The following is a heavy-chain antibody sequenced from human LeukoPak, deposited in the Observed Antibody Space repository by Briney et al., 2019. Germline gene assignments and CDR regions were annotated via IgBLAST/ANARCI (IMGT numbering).Heavy chain of an antibody. J-gene: IGHJ4*02. V-gene: IGHV3-7*01. Sequence: GGSLRLSCAASGFTFSSYWMSWVRQAPGKGLEWVANIKQDGSEKYYVDSVKGRFTISRDNAKNSLYLQMNSLRAEDTAVYYCARRSWELLSPFDYWGQGTLVNVSS. D-gene: IGHD1-26*01. CDR3: ARRSWELLSPFDY. CDR1: GFTFSSYW. CDR2: IKQDGSEK.